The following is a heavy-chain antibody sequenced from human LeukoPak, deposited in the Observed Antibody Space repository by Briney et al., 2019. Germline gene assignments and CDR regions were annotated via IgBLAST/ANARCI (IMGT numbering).Heavy chain of an antibody. CDR2: IIPIFGTA. CDR3: ARTVVTPYYYYGMDV. V-gene: IGHV1-69*13. D-gene: IGHD4-23*01. Sequence: SVKVSCKASGGTFSSYAISWVRQAPGQGLEWMGGIIPIFGTANYAQKFQGRVTITADESTSTAYMELSRLRSDDTAVYYCARTVVTPYYYYGMDVWGQGTTVTVSS. J-gene: IGHJ6*01. CDR1: GGTFSSYA.